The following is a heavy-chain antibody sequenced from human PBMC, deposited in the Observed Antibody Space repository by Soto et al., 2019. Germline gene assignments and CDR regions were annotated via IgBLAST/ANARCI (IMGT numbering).Heavy chain of an antibody. CDR1: GGSLSSYY. Sequence: SETLSLTWTVSGGSLSSYYWSWIRQPPGKGLEWIGYIYYSGSTNYNPSLKSRVTISVDTSKNQFSLKLSSVTAADTAVYYCARGAPVYYDYVSGSYRPDYYYGMDVWGQGATVTVSS. CDR3: ARGAPVYYDYVSGSYRPDYYYGMDV. V-gene: IGHV4-59*01. D-gene: IGHD3-16*02. CDR2: IYYSGST. J-gene: IGHJ6*02.